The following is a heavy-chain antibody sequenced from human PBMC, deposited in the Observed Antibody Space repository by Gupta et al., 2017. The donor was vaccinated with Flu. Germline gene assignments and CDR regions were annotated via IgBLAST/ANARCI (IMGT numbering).Heavy chain of an antibody. CDR3: ARGVRSGYDYYWFDP. CDR2: IKQDGSEK. V-gene: IGHV3-7*01. Sequence: APGKGLEWVANIKQDGSEKYYVDSVKGRFTISRDNAKNSLYLQMNSLRAEDTAVYYCARGVRSGYDYYWFDPWGQGTLVTVSS. D-gene: IGHD5-12*01. J-gene: IGHJ5*02.